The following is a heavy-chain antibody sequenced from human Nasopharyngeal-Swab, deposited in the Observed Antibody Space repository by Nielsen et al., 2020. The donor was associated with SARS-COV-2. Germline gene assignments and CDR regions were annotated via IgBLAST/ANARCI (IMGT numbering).Heavy chain of an antibody. V-gene: IGHV3-23*03. D-gene: IGHD3-22*01. CDR3: AKDLTYYYDSSGYNREGYYYYGMDV. J-gene: IGHJ6*02. Sequence: WIRQPPGKGLEWVSAIYSGGSSTYYADSVKGRFTISRDNSKNTLYLQMNSLRAEDTAVYYCAKDLTYYYDSSGYNREGYYYYGMDVWGQGTTVTVSS. CDR2: IYSGGSST.